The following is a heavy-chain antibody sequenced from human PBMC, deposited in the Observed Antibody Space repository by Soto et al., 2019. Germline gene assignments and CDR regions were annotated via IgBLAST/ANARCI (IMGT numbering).Heavy chain of an antibody. CDR3: ARLMYSSSWFHFDY. V-gene: IGHV4-59*01. CDR2: IYYSGST. CDR1: GGSISSYY. Sequence: SETLSLTCTVSGGSISSYYWSWIRQPPGKGLEWIGYIYYSGSTNYNPSLKSRVTISVDTSKNQFSLKLSSVTAADTTVYYCARLMYSSSWFHFDYWGQGTLVTVSS. D-gene: IGHD6-13*01. J-gene: IGHJ4*02.